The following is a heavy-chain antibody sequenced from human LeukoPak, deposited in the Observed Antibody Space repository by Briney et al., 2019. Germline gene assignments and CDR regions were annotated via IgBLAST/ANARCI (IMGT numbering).Heavy chain of an antibody. CDR2: IYYSGST. D-gene: IGHD6-13*01. CDR3: ARSPAAGTKGWFDP. Sequence: SETLSLTCNVSVGSISSSNDYWGWIRQPPGKGLEWIGSIYYSGSTYYNPSLKSRVTISVDTSKNQFSLKLSSVTAADTAVYYCARSPAAGTKGWFDPWGQGTLVTVSS. CDR1: VGSISSSNDY. V-gene: IGHV4-39*07. J-gene: IGHJ5*02.